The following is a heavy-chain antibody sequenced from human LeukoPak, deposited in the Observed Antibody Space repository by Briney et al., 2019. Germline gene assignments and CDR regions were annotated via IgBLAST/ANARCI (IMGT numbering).Heavy chain of an antibody. CDR3: ARDQVPITAALTNWFDP. V-gene: IGHV1-2*02. CDR2: INPNSGGT. D-gene: IGHD6-13*01. CDR1: GYTFTGHY. Sequence: GASVKVSCKASGYTFTGHYMHWVRQAPGQGLEWMGWINPNSGGTHYAQKFQGRVALTRDTSISTAYMELSRLRSDGTAMYYCARDQVPITAALTNWFDPWGQGTLVTVSS. J-gene: IGHJ5*02.